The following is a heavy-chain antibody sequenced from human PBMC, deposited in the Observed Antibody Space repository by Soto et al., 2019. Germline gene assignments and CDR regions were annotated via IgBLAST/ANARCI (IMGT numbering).Heavy chain of an antibody. V-gene: IGHV3-74*01. CDR1: GFTFSSYW. J-gene: IGHJ4*02. CDR3: ARALIVVVPAAIKRYNWNYDY. Sequence: GGSLRLSCAASGFTFSSYWMHWVRQAPGKGLVWVSRINSDGNSTSYADSVKGRFTISRDNAKNTLYLQMNSLRAEDTAVYYCARALIVVVPAAIKRYNWNYDYWGQGTLVTVSS. CDR2: INSDGNST. D-gene: IGHD2-2*02.